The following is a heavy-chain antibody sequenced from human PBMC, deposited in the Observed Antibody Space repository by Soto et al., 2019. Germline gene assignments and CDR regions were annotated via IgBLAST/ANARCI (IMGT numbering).Heavy chain of an antibody. CDR1: GFTFSTYA. D-gene: IGHD3-3*01. CDR2: ISGSGGST. CDR3: ANFDYDFWSGYSDAPLRGSYYYGMDV. V-gene: IGHV3-23*01. J-gene: IGHJ6*02. Sequence: GGSLRHSCAASGFTFSTYAMAWVRQATGQGLEWVSGISGSGGSTYYADSVKGRFTISRDNSKNTLYLQMNSLRAEDTAVYYCANFDYDFWSGYSDAPLRGSYYYGMDVWGQGTTVTVSS.